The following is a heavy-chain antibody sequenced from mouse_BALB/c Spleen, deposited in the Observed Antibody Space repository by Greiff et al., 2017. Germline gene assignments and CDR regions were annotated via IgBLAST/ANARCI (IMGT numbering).Heavy chain of an antibody. Sequence: EVKLMESGPGLVKPSQSLSLTCSVTGYSITSGYYWNWIRQFPGNKLEWMGYISYDGSNNYNPSLKNRISITRDTSKNQFFLKLNSVTTEDTATYYCARDEGYDDSVFAYWGQGTLVTVSA. CDR2: ISYDGSN. CDR1: GYSITSGYY. J-gene: IGHJ3*01. D-gene: IGHD2-3*01. CDR3: ARDEGYDDSVFAY. V-gene: IGHV3-6*02.